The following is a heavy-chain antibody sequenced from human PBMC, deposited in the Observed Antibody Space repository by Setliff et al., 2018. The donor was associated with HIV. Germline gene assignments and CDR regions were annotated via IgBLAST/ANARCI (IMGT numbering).Heavy chain of an antibody. D-gene: IGHD6-13*01. Sequence: PGGSLRLSCAASGFTFSSFNMNWVRQAPGKGLEWVSYISSSTSTIYYADSVKGRFTISRDNAKNSLYLQMSSLRAEDTAVYYCATGNSADTWYHFAYWGQGTLVTVSS. CDR3: ATGNSADTWYHFAY. J-gene: IGHJ4*02. CDR1: GFTFSSFN. V-gene: IGHV3-48*01. CDR2: ISSSTSTI.